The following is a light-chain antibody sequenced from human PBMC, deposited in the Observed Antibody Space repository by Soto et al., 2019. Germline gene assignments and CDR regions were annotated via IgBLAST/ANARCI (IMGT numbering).Light chain of an antibody. V-gene: IGKV1-5*01. CDR1: QSISSW. CDR3: QHFNSYPWT. Sequence: DIQMTQSPSTLSASVGDRVTITCRASQSISSWLAWYQQKPGKAPKLLIYDGSSLESGVPSRFSGSGSGTEFALTISSLQPDDFATYYCQHFNSYPWTFGQGTKVEIK. CDR2: DGS. J-gene: IGKJ1*01.